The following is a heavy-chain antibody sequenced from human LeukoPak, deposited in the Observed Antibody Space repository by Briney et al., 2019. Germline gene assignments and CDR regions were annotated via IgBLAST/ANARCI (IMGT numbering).Heavy chain of an antibody. CDR3: ARSGSYRGYFDY. V-gene: IGHV1-46*01. CDR1: GYTFTNYY. CDR2: INPSGDNT. Sequence: ASVKVSCKASGYTFTNYYMHCVRQAPGHGLEWMGIINPSGDNTSYAQKFQGRVTMTRDTSTGTVYMDLSSLRSEDTAVYYCARSGSYRGYFDYWGQGTLVTVSS. D-gene: IGHD1-26*01. J-gene: IGHJ4*02.